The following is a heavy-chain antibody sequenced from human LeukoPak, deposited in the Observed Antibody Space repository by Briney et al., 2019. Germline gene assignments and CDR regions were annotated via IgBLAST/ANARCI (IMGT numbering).Heavy chain of an antibody. CDR3: ARVDSGYDWGTYYYYYYMDV. V-gene: IGHV4-59*01. Sequence: SETLSLTCTVSGGSISSYYWSWIRQPPGKGLEWIGYIYYSGSTNYNPSLKGRVTISVDTSKNQFSLKLSSVTAADTAVYYCARVDSGYDWGTYYYYYYMDVWGKGTTVTISS. D-gene: IGHD5-12*01. J-gene: IGHJ6*03. CDR1: GGSISSYY. CDR2: IYYSGST.